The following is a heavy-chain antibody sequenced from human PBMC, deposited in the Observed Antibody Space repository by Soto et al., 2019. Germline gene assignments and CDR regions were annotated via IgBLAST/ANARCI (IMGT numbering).Heavy chain of an antibody. Sequence: LGESLKISCKGSGYSFTSYWIGWVRQMPGKGLEWMGIIYPGDSDTRYSPSFQGQVTISADKSISTAYLQWSSLKASDTAMYYCARNTLAGEYYYYGMDVWGQGTTVTAP. V-gene: IGHV5-51*01. D-gene: IGHD6-19*01. CDR3: ARNTLAGEYYYYGMDV. CDR1: GYSFTSYW. CDR2: IYPGDSDT. J-gene: IGHJ6*02.